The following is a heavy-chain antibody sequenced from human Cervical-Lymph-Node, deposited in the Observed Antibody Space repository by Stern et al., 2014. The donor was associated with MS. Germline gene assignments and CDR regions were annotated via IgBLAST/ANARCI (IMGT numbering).Heavy chain of an antibody. D-gene: IGHD1/OR15-1a*01. J-gene: IGHJ4*02. CDR1: GGSIASSS. CDR3: ARLRNKTDFDF. V-gene: IGHV4-59*13. Sequence: QVQLQESGPGLVKPSETLSLTCTVSGGSIASSSWSWIRQPPGKGLEWIGYVYYTANSKYNPSLKSRVTISLDTSKSQFSLKLTSVTAADTAVYYCARLRNKTDFDFWGRGTLVTVSS. CDR2: VYYTANS.